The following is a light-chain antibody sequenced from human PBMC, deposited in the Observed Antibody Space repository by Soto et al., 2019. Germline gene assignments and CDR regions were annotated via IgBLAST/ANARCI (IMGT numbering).Light chain of an antibody. CDR3: QQYGSAPRT. J-gene: IGKJ1*01. Sequence: DIVMTQSPDSLAVSLGEGATINCKSSQSVSSSFLSWYQQKPGQSPRLLIYGASGRATGIPDRFSGSGSGTDFTLTISSLEPEDFAVYYCQQYGSAPRTFGQGTKVDIK. V-gene: IGKV3-20*01. CDR1: QSVSSSF. CDR2: GAS.